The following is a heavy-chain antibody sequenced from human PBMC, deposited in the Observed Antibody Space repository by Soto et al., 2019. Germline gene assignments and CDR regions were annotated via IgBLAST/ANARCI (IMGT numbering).Heavy chain of an antibody. D-gene: IGHD3-22*01. CDR1: GGTFSSYA. CDR2: IIPIFGTA. V-gene: IGHV1-69*12. Sequence: QVQLVQSGAEVKKPGSSVKVSCKASGGTFSSYAISWVRQAPGQGLEWMGGIIPIFGTANYAQKFQGRVTITADESTSTAYRELSRQRSEDTAVYYCSRDRTYYYDISGYYYFDYWGQGTLVTVSS. CDR3: SRDRTYYYDISGYYYFDY. J-gene: IGHJ4*02.